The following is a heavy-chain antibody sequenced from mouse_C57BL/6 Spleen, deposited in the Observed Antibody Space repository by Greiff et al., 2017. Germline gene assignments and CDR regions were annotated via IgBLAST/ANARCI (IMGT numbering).Heavy chain of an antibody. CDR1: GFTFSDYG. V-gene: IGHV5-17*01. CDR2: ISSGSSTI. J-gene: IGHJ4*01. D-gene: IGHD2-5*01. CDR3: ARTGSKGAMDY. Sequence: EVKLVESGGGLVKPGGSLKLSCAASGFTFSDYGMHWVRQAPEKGLEWVAYISSGSSTIYYADTVKGRFTISRDNAKNTLFLQMTSLRSEDTAMYYCARTGSKGAMDYWGQGTSVTVSS.